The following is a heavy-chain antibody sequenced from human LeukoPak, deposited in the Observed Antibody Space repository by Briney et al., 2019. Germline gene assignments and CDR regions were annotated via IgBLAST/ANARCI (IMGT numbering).Heavy chain of an antibody. J-gene: IGHJ4*02. Sequence: GASVKVSCKASGYTFTGYYMHWVRQAPGRGLEWMGWINPNSGGTNYAQKFQGRVTMTRDTSISTAYMELSRLRSDDTAVYYCAREVGGWFSNGLDYWGQGTLVTVSS. CDR2: INPNSGGT. V-gene: IGHV1-2*02. CDR3: AREVGGWFSNGLDY. D-gene: IGHD6-19*01. CDR1: GYTFTGYY.